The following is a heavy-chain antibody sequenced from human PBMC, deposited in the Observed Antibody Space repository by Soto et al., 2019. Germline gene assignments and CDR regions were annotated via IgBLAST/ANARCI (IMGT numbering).Heavy chain of an antibody. CDR3: ARAHYGDYGYGMDV. V-gene: IGHV4-30-2*01. Sequence: PSETLSLTCAVSGGSISSGGYSWSWIRQPPGKGLEWIGYTYHSGSTYYNPSLKSRVTISVDRSKNQFSLKLSSVTAADTAVYYCARAHYGDYGYGMDVWGQRTTVTVSS. CDR1: GGSISSGGYS. CDR2: TYHSGST. D-gene: IGHD4-17*01. J-gene: IGHJ6*02.